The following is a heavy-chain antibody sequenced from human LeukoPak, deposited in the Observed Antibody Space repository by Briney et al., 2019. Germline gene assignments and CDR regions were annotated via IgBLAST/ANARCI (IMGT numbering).Heavy chain of an antibody. CDR3: ARDPSSVTLYFFDY. CDR2: IDANNGDT. CDR1: GYTFRGNY. D-gene: IGHD4-11*01. Sequence: ASVKISCKASGYTFRGNYIHWLRQAPGQALAWMGWIDANNGDTKSAQKFQGPVTMSRDTSISTAYMDLSSLSPDDAAVYYCARDPSSVTLYFFDYWGQGTLVTVSS. J-gene: IGHJ4*02. V-gene: IGHV1-2*02.